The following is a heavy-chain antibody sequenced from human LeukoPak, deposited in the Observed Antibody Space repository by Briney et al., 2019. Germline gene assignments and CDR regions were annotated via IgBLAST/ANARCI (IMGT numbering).Heavy chain of an antibody. D-gene: IGHD3-16*01. V-gene: IGHV4-34*01. Sequence: SETLSLTCAVYNGSFSGYYWSWIRQSPGKGLEWIGEVNLDGDTNYNPSLRSRVTISIDMSKNHFSLNLRSVTAADTAVYNCARAAWNGGGGFDPWGQGTLVTVSS. CDR2: VNLDGDT. CDR3: ARAAWNGGGGFDP. CDR1: NGSFSGYY. J-gene: IGHJ5*02.